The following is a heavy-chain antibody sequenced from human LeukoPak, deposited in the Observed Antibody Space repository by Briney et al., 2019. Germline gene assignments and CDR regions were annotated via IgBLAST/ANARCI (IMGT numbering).Heavy chain of an antibody. Sequence: GESLKISCKGSGYSFTSYWIGWVRQMPGKGLEWMGIIYPGDSDTRYSPSFQGQVTISADKSISTAYLQRSSLKASDTAMYYRARRGYDILTGYYFEPPNWFDPWGQGTLVTVSS. V-gene: IGHV5-51*01. CDR2: IYPGDSDT. CDR3: ARRGYDILTGYYFEPPNWFDP. J-gene: IGHJ5*02. CDR1: GYSFTSYW. D-gene: IGHD3-9*01.